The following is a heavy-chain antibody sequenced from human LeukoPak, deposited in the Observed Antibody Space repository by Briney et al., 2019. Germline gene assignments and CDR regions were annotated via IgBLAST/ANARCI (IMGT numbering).Heavy chain of an antibody. V-gene: IGHV3-21*01. CDR2: ISSSSSYI. CDR3: ARDRQYSGYDRGYYYYYGMDV. CDR1: GFTFSSYS. D-gene: IGHD5-12*01. J-gene: IGHJ6*02. Sequence: GGSLRLSCAASGFTFSSYSMNWVRQAPGKGLEWVSSISSSSSYIYYADSVKGRFTISRDNAKNSLYLQMNSLRAEDTAVYYCARDRQYSGYDRGYYYYYGMDVWGQGTTVTVSS.